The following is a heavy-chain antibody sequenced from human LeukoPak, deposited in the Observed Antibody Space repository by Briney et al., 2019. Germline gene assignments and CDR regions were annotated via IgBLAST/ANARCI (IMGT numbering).Heavy chain of an antibody. D-gene: IGHD6-6*01. CDR2: IRGSGGST. J-gene: IGHJ4*02. CDR1: GFTFSSYA. CDR3: AKSSSIAALLDY. V-gene: IGHV3-23*01. Sequence: PGGSLRLSCAASGFTFSSYAMSWVRQAPGKGLEWVSAIRGSGGSTYYADSVKGRFTISRDNPENTLYLQMNSLRVEDTAVYYCAKSSSIAALLDYWGQGTLVTVSS.